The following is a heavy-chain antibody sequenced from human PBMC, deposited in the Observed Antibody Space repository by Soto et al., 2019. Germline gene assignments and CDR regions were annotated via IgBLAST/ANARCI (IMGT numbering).Heavy chain of an antibody. CDR3: ARVPMITFGGVIVSKGPFDY. V-gene: IGHV1-18*01. CDR1: GYTFTSYG. D-gene: IGHD3-16*02. J-gene: IGHJ4*02. CDR2: ISAYNGNT. Sequence: GASVKVSCKASGYTFTSYGISWVRQAPGQGLEWMGWISAYNGNTNYAQKLQGRVTMTTDTSTSTAYMELRSLRSDDTAVYYCARVPMITFGGVIVSKGPFDYWGQGTLVTAPQ.